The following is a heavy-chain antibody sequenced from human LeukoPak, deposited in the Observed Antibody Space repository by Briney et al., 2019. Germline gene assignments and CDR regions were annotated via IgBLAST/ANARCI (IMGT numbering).Heavy chain of an antibody. J-gene: IGHJ5*02. V-gene: IGHV1-46*01. CDR3: VRDNSVRDQALWFNP. Sequence: ASVKVSCKASGDTFTRYYMHWVRQAPGQGLEWMGIINPSTGSTGYAQKFQGRVTMTRAMSTSTVDLELSSLRSQDRHVYYFVRDNSVRDQALWFNPWRRGNLVTVSS. CDR2: INPSTGST. CDR1: GDTFTRYY. D-gene: IGHD3-10*01.